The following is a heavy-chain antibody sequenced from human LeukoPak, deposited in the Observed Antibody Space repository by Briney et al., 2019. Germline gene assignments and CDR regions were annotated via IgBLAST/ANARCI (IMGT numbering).Heavy chain of an antibody. Sequence: GGSLRLSCAASGFTFSSYSMNWVRQAPGKGLEWVSYISSSSSTIYYADSVKGRFTISRDNSKNTLYLQMNSLRAEDTAVYYCAKSPWNGKFRAYFDYWGQGTLVTVSS. V-gene: IGHV3-48*01. J-gene: IGHJ4*02. CDR2: ISSSSSTI. CDR3: AKSPWNGKFRAYFDY. D-gene: IGHD1-1*01. CDR1: GFTFSSYS.